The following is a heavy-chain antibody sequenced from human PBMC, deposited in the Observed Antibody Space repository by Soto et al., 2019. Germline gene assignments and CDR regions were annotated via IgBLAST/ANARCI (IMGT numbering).Heavy chain of an antibody. Sequence: PSETLSLTCTVSGGSISSGDYYWSWIRQPPGKGLEWIGYIYYSGSTYYNPSLKSRVTISVDTSKNQFSLKLSSVTAADTAVYYCARNYYDSSGPLDYWGQGTLVTVSS. V-gene: IGHV4-30-4*01. CDR1: GGSISSGDYY. CDR2: IYYSGST. CDR3: ARNYYDSSGPLDY. J-gene: IGHJ4*02. D-gene: IGHD3-22*01.